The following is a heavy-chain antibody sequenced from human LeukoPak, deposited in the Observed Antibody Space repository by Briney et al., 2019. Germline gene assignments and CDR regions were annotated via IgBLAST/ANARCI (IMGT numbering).Heavy chain of an antibody. V-gene: IGHV4-59*01. D-gene: IGHD3-3*01. J-gene: IGHJ6*03. Sequence: SETLSLTCTVSGGSISSYYWSWIRQPPGKGLEWIGYIYYSGSTNYNPSLKSRVTISVDTSKNQSSLKLSSVTAADTAVYYCVRTYYDFWSGYRTPSTGYYYMDVWGKGTTVIVSS. CDR3: VRTYYDFWSGYRTPSTGYYYMDV. CDR2: IYYSGST. CDR1: GGSISSYY.